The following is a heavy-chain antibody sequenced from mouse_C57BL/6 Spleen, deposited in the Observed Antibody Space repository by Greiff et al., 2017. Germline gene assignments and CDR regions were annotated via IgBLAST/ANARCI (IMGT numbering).Heavy chain of an antibody. Sequence: EVQVVESGGGLVKPGGSLKLSCAASGFTFSSYALSWVRQTPEKRLEWVATISDGGSYPYYPDNVKGRFTLYRDNAKNNLYLQMSHLQCEDTAMYSWARRERRKGSGFAYWGQGTLVTVSA. CDR1: GFTFSSYA. CDR2: ISDGGSYP. V-gene: IGHV5-4*01. CDR3: ARRERRKGSGFAY. J-gene: IGHJ3*01.